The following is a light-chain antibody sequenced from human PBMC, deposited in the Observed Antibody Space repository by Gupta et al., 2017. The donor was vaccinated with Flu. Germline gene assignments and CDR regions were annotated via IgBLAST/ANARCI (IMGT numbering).Light chain of an antibody. J-gene: IGKJ1*01. CDR3: QHDNTYLST. CDR1: QKISTW. V-gene: IGKV1-5*03. Sequence: DIQMPQSPSTLSASVGDRVTITCRASQKISTWLAWYQQKPGIAPSLLIYKASTLESGVPSRCSGSGSGTEFIPTSSSLQPDDVATYYRQHDNTYLSTFGQGTKLEIK. CDR2: KAS.